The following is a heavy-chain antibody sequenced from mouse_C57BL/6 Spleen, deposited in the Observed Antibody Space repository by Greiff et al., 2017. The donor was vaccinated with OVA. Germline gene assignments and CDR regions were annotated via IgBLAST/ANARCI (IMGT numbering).Heavy chain of an antibody. Sequence: EVQVVESGPELVKPGASVKMSCKASGYTFTDYNMHWVKQSHGKSLEWIGYIHPNNGGTSYNQKFKGKATLTVNKSSSTAYMELRSLTSEDSAVYYCAVYYGSSHWYFDVWGTGTTVTVSS. D-gene: IGHD1-1*01. V-gene: IGHV1-22*01. CDR3: AVYYGSSHWYFDV. CDR2: IHPNNGGT. CDR1: GYTFTDYN. J-gene: IGHJ1*03.